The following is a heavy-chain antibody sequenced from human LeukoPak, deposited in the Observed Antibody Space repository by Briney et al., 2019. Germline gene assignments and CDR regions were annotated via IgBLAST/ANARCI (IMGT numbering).Heavy chain of an antibody. CDR2: INHSGST. CDR3: ASLGYSSSRPNYYYYYMDV. D-gene: IGHD6-6*01. J-gene: IGHJ6*03. Sequence: PSETLSLTCAVYGGSFSGYYWSWIRQPPGKGLEWIGEINHSGSTNYNPSLKSRVTISVDTSKNQFSLKLSSVTAADTAVYYCASLGYSSSRPNYYYYYMDVWGKGTTVTVSS. V-gene: IGHV4-34*01. CDR1: GGSFSGYY.